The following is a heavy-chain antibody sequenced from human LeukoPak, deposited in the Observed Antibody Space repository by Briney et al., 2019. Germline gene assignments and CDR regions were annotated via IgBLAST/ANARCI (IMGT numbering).Heavy chain of an antibody. CDR1: GFTVSSHY. V-gene: IGHV3-53*01. Sequence: GGSLRLSCAASGFTVSSHYMNWVRQAPGKGLEWVSLIYSGDSTYYADSVKGRFTVSRDNSKNTLYLQMTSLRAEDTAVYYCARAAIDWGQGTLVTVSS. J-gene: IGHJ4*02. CDR3: ARAAID. D-gene: IGHD2-21*01. CDR2: IYSGDST.